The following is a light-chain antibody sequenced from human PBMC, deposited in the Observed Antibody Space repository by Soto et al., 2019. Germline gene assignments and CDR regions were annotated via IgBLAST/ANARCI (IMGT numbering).Light chain of an antibody. J-gene: IGKJ1*01. Sequence: EIVVTQSPATLSVSPGERVTLSCRASQSVSRNLAWYQQRPGQAPRLLIFDASTRATGVPARFSGGGSGTDFTLTISSLQSEDFAVYYCQEYNNWPPLTFGQGTKVDIK. CDR3: QEYNNWPPLT. V-gene: IGKV3-15*01. CDR1: QSVSRN. CDR2: DAS.